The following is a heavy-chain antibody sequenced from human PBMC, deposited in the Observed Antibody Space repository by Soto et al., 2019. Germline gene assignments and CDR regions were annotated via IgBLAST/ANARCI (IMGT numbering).Heavy chain of an antibody. V-gene: IGHV1-2*04. Sequence: ASVKVSCKASGYTFTGYYMHWVRQAPGQGLEWMGWINPNSGGTNYAQKFQGWVTMTRDTSISTAYMELSRLRSDDTAVYYCAREAHSSSWYSPYYYYGMDVWGQGTTVTVSS. CDR3: AREAHSSSWYSPYYYYGMDV. CDR1: GYTFTGYY. CDR2: INPNSGGT. D-gene: IGHD6-13*01. J-gene: IGHJ6*02.